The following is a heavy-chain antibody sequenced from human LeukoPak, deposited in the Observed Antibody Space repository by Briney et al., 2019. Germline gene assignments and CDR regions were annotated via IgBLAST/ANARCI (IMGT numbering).Heavy chain of an antibody. Sequence: ASVTVSCKTSGYTFTSSDINWVRQAAGQGPEWMGWINPNSGRTGYAQKFQGRVTMTADTSIRTAYMELRSLRFDDTAVYYCARGRSGLAAAGTYDYWGHGTLITVSS. D-gene: IGHD6-13*01. CDR2: INPNSGRT. J-gene: IGHJ4*01. V-gene: IGHV1-8*01. CDR1: GYTFTSSD. CDR3: ARGRSGLAAAGTYDY.